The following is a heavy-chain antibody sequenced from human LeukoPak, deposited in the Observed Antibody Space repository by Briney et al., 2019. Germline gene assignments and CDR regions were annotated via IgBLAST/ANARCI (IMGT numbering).Heavy chain of an antibody. CDR2: ILYSGST. Sequence: PSETLSLTCIVSGGSISSTSYWGWIRQPPGKGLEWIGTILYSGSTFYNPSLKSRVTISVDTSKNQFSLKLNSVTAADTAVYYCGRQEVGAGYCSSTSCAEPHWVDPWGQGTLVTVSS. CDR3: GRQEVGAGYCSSTSCAEPHWVDP. V-gene: IGHV4-39*01. CDR1: GGSISSTSY. D-gene: IGHD2-2*01. J-gene: IGHJ5*02.